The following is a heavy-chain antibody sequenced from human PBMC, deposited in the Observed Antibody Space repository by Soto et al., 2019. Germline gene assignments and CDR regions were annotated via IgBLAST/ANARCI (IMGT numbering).Heavy chain of an antibody. V-gene: IGHV3-66*01. Sequence: GGSLRLSCAASGFTVSSNYMSWVRQAPGKGLEWVSVIYSGGSTYYADSVKGRFTISRDNSKNTLYLQMNSLRAEDTAVYYCARGLGYSGYDYYFDYWGQGTLVTVSS. D-gene: IGHD5-12*01. CDR1: GFTVSSNY. CDR2: IYSGGST. CDR3: ARGLGYSGYDYYFDY. J-gene: IGHJ4*02.